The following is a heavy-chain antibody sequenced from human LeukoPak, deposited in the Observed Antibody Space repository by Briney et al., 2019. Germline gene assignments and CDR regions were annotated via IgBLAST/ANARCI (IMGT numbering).Heavy chain of an antibody. CDR2: IYYSGST. D-gene: IGHD3-9*01. CDR3: ARDKRAYYDILTGYSLADPSDAFDI. Sequence: KSSQTLSLTCTVSGGSISSGGYYWSWIRQHPGKGLEWIGYIYYSGSTYYNPSLKSRVTISVDTSKNQFSLKLSSVTAADTAVYYCARDKRAYYDILTGYSLADPSDAFDIWGQGTMVTVSS. CDR1: GGSISSGGYY. J-gene: IGHJ3*02. V-gene: IGHV4-31*03.